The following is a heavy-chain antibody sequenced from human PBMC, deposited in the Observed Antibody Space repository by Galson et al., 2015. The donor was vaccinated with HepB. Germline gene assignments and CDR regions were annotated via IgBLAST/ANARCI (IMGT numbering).Heavy chain of an antibody. J-gene: IGHJ4*02. CDR1: GGTFSSYA. CDR2: IIPIFGTA. Sequence: SVKVSCKASGGTFSSYAISWVRQAPGQGLEWMGGIIPIFGTANYAQKFQGRVTITADESTSTAYMELSSLRSEDTAVYYCARDHSGYDFRFDYWGQGTLVTVSS. V-gene: IGHV1-69*13. CDR3: ARDHSGYDFRFDY. D-gene: IGHD5-12*01.